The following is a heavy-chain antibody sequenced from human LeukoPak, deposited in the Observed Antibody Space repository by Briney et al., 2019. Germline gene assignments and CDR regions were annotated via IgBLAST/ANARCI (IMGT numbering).Heavy chain of an antibody. D-gene: IGHD3-3*01. J-gene: IGHJ4*02. CDR2: ISSSSSTI. CDR3: ARDLGTILPYYFDY. CDR1: GFTFSSYS. Sequence: GGPLRLSCAASGFTFSSYSMNWVRQAPGKGLEWVSYISSSSSTIYYADSVKGRFTISRDNAKNSLYLQMNSLRAEDTAVYYCARDLGTILPYYFDYWGQGTLVTVSS. V-gene: IGHV3-48*01.